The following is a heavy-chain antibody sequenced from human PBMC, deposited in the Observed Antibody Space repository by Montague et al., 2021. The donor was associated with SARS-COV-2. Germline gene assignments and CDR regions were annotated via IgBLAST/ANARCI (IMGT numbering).Heavy chain of an antibody. CDR3: ARGDVEMATIKSGGPFYHFDY. CDR1: GGSISSGSYY. J-gene: IGHJ4*02. CDR2: IYTSGST. Sequence: TLSLTCTVSGGSISSGSYYWNWIRQPAGKGLEWIGRIYTSGSTNYNPCLKSRVTISVDTSKNQFSLKLSSVTAADTAVYYCARGDVEMATIKSGGPFYHFDYWGQGTLVTVSS. D-gene: IGHD5-24*01. V-gene: IGHV4-61*02.